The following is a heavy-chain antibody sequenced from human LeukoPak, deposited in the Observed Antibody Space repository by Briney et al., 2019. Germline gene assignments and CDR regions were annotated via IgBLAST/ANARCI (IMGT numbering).Heavy chain of an antibody. J-gene: IGHJ4*02. V-gene: IGHV3-43*02. Sequence: GGSLRLSCGTSGFTLDDYAMHWVRQAPGKGLEWVSLISGDGGRTYYADSVKGRFTVYRDNSKNSLYLQMNSLRTEDAALYYCAKDKKWLDYYFDYWGQGTLVTVSS. CDR2: ISGDGGRT. CDR3: AKDKKWLDYYFDY. CDR1: GFTLDDYA. D-gene: IGHD6-19*01.